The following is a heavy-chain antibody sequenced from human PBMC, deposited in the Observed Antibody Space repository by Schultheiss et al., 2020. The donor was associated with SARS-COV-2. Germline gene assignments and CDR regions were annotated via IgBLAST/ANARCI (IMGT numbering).Heavy chain of an antibody. V-gene: IGHV4-34*01. CDR3: AGSIVLMPPGWFDP. J-gene: IGHJ5*02. D-gene: IGHD2-8*01. Sequence: SETLSLTCAVYGGSFSGYYWSWIRQPPGKGLEWIGEINHSGSTNYNSSIKSRVTISVDTSKNQFSLMLSSVTAADTAVYYCAGSIVLMPPGWFDPWGQGTLVTVSS. CDR2: INHSGST. CDR1: GGSFSGYY.